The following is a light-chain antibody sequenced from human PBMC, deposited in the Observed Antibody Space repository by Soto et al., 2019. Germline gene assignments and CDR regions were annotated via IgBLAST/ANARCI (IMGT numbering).Light chain of an antibody. CDR1: SSNIGAGSD. J-gene: IGLJ1*01. V-gene: IGLV1-40*01. CDR3: SSYTSSSTDNYV. Sequence: QSVLTQPPSVSGAPGQRVTISCTGSSSNIGAGSDVHWYQQLPGTAPKLLIYGNNNRPSGVPDRFSGSKSDTSASLAITGLQAEDEADYYCSSYTSSSTDNYVFGTGTKVTVL. CDR2: GNN.